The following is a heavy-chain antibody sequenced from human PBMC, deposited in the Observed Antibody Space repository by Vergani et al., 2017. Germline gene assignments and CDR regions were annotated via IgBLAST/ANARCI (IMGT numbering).Heavy chain of an antibody. CDR1: GSSFTSYW. CDR2: IYPGYSDT. Sequence: EVQLVQSGAEVKTPGESLKISCKGSGSSFTSYWIGWVRQLPGKGLEWMGIIYPGYSDTRYRPSFQGQFTISADKSISTAYLQWRSLKASDTAMYYCARLRAPGGAPVYYYYYGMDVWGQGTTVTVSS. V-gene: IGHV5-51*03. CDR3: ARLRAPGGAPVYYYYYGMDV. D-gene: IGHD3-16*01. J-gene: IGHJ6*02.